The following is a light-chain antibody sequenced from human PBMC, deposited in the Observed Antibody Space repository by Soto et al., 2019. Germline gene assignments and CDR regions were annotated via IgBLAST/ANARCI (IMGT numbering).Light chain of an antibody. CDR2: GAS. V-gene: IGKV3-20*01. Sequence: EVVLTQSPGTLSLSPGERATLSCRASQSLDSTSLAWYQQKPGQSPRLVIYGASRRATGIPDRFSGSGSGTDFILTIDRLVPEDVAVYYCQRSGTSPPYIFGAGTRLDIK. CDR1: QSLDSTS. J-gene: IGKJ2*01. CDR3: QRSGTSPPYI.